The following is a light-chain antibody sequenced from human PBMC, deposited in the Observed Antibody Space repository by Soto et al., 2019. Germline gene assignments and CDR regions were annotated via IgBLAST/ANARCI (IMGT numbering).Light chain of an antibody. Sequence: QSVLTQPPSASGTPGQRVTISCSGSSFNIGRNPVNWYQQFPGTAPKLLIYTNDQRPSGVPDRFSGSKSGTSASLAISGLQSEDEADYDCAAWDDSLNGGVFGGGTKLTVL. V-gene: IGLV1-44*01. CDR3: AAWDDSLNGGV. CDR1: SFNIGRNP. CDR2: TND. J-gene: IGLJ3*02.